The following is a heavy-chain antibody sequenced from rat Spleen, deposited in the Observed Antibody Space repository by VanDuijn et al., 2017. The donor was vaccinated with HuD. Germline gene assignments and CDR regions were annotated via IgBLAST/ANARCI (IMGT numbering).Heavy chain of an antibody. D-gene: IGHD1-4*01. J-gene: IGHJ4*01. V-gene: IGHV5S23*01. Sequence: EVQLVESGGGLVQPGRSLKLSCAASGFTFGDYNMAWVRQAPKKGLEWVASISTGGSNTYYPDSVKGRFTISRDNAKSTLYLQMDSLRSEDTATYYCANVDPYYYVMDAWGQGASVTVSS. CDR3: ANVDPYYYVMDA. CDR1: GFTFGDYN. CDR2: ISTGGSNT.